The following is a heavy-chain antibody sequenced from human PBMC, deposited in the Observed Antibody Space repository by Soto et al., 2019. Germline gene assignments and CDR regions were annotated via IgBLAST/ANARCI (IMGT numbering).Heavy chain of an antibody. J-gene: IGHJ1*01. V-gene: IGHV1-2*02. CDR2: INPNSGGT. Sequence: ASVKVSCKASGYTFTGYYMHWVRQAPGQGLEWMGWINPNSGGTNYAQKFQGRVTMTRDTSISTAYMELSRLRSDDTAVYYCARTGYCSGGSCYFAEYFQHWGQGTLVTVS. CDR1: GYTFTGYY. D-gene: IGHD2-15*01. CDR3: ARTGYCSGGSCYFAEYFQH.